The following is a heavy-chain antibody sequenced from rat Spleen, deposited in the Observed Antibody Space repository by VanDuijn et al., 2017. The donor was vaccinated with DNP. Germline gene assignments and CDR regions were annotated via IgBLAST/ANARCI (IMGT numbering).Heavy chain of an antibody. CDR3: AKDHNYYFDY. CDR1: GFTFSDYY. CDR2: ITNTGDST. Sequence: EVQLVESDGGLVQPGRSLKLSCAASGFTFSDYYMAWIRQAPGKGLEWVASITNTGDSTYYSDSVKGRFSISRDNAKSTLYLQMNSLRSEDTATYYCAKDHNYYFDYWGQGVMVTVSS. V-gene: IGHV5-31*01. D-gene: IGHD1-10*01. J-gene: IGHJ2*01.